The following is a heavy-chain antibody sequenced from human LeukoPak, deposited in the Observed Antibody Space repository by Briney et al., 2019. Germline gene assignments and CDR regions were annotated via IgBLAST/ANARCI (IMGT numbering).Heavy chain of an antibody. CDR2: IYTSGST. V-gene: IGHV4-4*09. CDR1: GGSISSYY. J-gene: IGHJ6*03. Sequence: SETLSLTCTVSGGSISSYYWSWIRQLPGKGLEWIGYIYTSGSTNYNPSLKSRVTISVDTSKNQFSLKLSSVTAADTAVYYCARGRLVYYYYYYMDVWGKGTTVTVSS. D-gene: IGHD6-19*01. CDR3: ARGRLVYYYYYYMDV.